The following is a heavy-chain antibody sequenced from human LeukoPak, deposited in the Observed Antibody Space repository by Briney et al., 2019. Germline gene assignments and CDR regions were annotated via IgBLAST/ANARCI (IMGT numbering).Heavy chain of an antibody. Sequence: GGSLRLSCAASGFTFSSYSMNWVRQAPGKGLEWVGRIKSKTDGGTTSYAAPARGRFSISRDDSKDTLYLQMNSLKTEDTAVYYCTTGAGDGYNKRHYFDYWGQGTLVTVSS. CDR3: TTGAGDGYNKRHYFDY. D-gene: IGHD5-24*01. V-gene: IGHV3-15*01. J-gene: IGHJ4*02. CDR2: IKSKTDGGTT. CDR1: GFTFSSYS.